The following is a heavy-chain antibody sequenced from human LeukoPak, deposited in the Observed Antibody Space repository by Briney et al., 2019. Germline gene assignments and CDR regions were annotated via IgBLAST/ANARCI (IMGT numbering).Heavy chain of an antibody. Sequence: GGSLRLSCAASGFTFSSYAMHWVRQAPGKGLEWVAVISYDGSNKYYADCVKGRFTISRDNSKNTLYLQMNSLGAEDTAVYYCAREGVDDILTYYFDYWGQGTLVTVSS. CDR1: GFTFSSYA. CDR2: ISYDGSNK. V-gene: IGHV3-30*01. D-gene: IGHD3-9*01. J-gene: IGHJ4*02. CDR3: AREGVDDILTYYFDY.